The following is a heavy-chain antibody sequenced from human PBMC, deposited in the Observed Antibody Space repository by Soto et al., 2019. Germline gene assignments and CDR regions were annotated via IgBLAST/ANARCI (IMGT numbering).Heavy chain of an antibody. Sequence: QVQLVQSGAEVKKPGSSVKVSCKASGGTFSRYAISWVRQAPGQGLEWMGWINPNSGGTNYAQKFQGWVTMTRDTSSSTAYMELSRLRSDDTAVYYCAREPVGIAARRRYFDLWGRGTLVTVSS. CDR1: GGTFSRYA. D-gene: IGHD6-6*01. J-gene: IGHJ2*01. CDR3: AREPVGIAARRRYFDL. V-gene: IGHV1-2*04. CDR2: INPNSGGT.